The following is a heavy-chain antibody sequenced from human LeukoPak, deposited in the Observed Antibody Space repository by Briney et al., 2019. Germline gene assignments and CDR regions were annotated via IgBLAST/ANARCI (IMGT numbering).Heavy chain of an antibody. V-gene: IGHV3-23*01. CDR3: AKDPYYTSGSHDD. CDR2: ISGSGSGT. Sequence: GGSLRLSCAASGSTFSSYGMSWVRQAPGKGLEWVSGISGSGSGTYYADSVRGRSTISRDNSKNTLYLQMNSLRAEDTAVYYCAKDPYYTSGSHDDWGQGTLVTVSS. CDR1: GSTFSSYG. D-gene: IGHD3-10*01. J-gene: IGHJ4*02.